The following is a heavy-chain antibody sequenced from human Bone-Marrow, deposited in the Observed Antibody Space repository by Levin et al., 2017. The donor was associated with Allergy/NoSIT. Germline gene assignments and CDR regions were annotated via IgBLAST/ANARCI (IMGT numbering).Heavy chain of an antibody. CDR2: ISYDGSNK. J-gene: IGHJ4*02. CDR1: GFTFSSYG. D-gene: IGHD5-12*01. CDR3: AKGSGYDFRGRTVNFDY. Sequence: GESLKISCAASGFTFSSYGMHWVRQAPGKGLEWVAVISYDGSNKYYADSVKGRFTISRDNSKNTLYLQMNSLRAEDTAVYYCAKGSGYDFRGRTVNFDYWGQGTLVTVSS. V-gene: IGHV3-30*18.